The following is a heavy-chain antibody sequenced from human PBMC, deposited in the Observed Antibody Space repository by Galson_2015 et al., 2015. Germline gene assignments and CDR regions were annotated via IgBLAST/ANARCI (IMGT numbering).Heavy chain of an antibody. CDR2: ISGSVGST. J-gene: IGHJ4*02. D-gene: IGHD5-18*01. Sequence: SLRLSCAASGFTFSSYAMSWVRQAPGKGLEWVSGISGSVGSTYYADSVKGRFTISRGNSKNTLYLQMNSLRAEDTAVYYCAKGSRMGYSYGYGHFDYWGQGTLVTVSS. CDR1: GFTFSSYA. V-gene: IGHV3-23*01. CDR3: AKGSRMGYSYGYGHFDY.